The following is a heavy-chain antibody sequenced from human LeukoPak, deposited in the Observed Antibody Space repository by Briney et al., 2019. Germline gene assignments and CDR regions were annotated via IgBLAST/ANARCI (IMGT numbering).Heavy chain of an antibody. CDR1: GFTFSSYA. Sequence: SGGSLGLSCAASGFTFSSYAMSWVRQAPGKGLEWVSAISGSGGSTYYADSVKGRFTISRDNSKNTLYLQMNSLRAEDTAVYYCAPSLSGSYYVVGAFDIWGQGTMVTVSS. CDR2: ISGSGGST. V-gene: IGHV3-23*01. J-gene: IGHJ3*02. CDR3: APSLSGSYYVVGAFDI. D-gene: IGHD1-26*01.